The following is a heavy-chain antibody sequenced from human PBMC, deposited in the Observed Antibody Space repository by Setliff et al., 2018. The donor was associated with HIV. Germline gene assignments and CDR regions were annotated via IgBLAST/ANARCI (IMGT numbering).Heavy chain of an antibody. J-gene: IGHJ4*02. CDR2: IHSSGSI. CDR1: GDSIISSRNF. CDR3: ASGEDSGTYGEPYDS. D-gene: IGHD1-26*01. Sequence: SETLSLTCTVSGDSIISSRNFWGWIRQPPGKGLEWIGNIHSSGSIYYNPSLKSRVFISVDLSINQFSLKLHSVTAADTAVYYCASGEDSGTYGEPYDSWGQGALVTVSS. V-gene: IGHV4-39*01.